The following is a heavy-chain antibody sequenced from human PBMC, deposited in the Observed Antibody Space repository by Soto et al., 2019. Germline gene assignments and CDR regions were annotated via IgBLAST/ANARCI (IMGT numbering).Heavy chain of an antibody. D-gene: IGHD1-26*01. V-gene: IGHV4-61*08. CDR2: VSYSGST. J-gene: IGHJ4*02. CDR1: GGSVNSGDYY. CDR3: SILHVGGECYIDF. Sequence: SETLSLTCTVSGGSVNSGDYYWSWIRQPPGKGLEWIGYVSYSGSTNYNPSLKSRVTISIDTFQNQFSLNPNSVTAADAAIYYFSILHVGGECYIDFWGQGTLVSGS.